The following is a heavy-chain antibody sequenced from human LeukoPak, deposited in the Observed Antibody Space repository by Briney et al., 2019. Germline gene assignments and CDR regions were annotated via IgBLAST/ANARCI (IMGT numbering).Heavy chain of an antibody. V-gene: IGHV3-7*01. D-gene: IGHD1-26*01. CDR1: GFTFNTYW. CDR2: IEQGGSTK. J-gene: IGHJ3*01. Sequence: RSGGSLRHSCAASGFTFNTYWMIWVRQAPGKGLEWVANIEQGGSTKYYVDSLKGRFTISRDNAKNSLYLQMNSLRAEDTAVYYCVRDKGGRSGAIYYDAFDVWGQGTMVTVSS. CDR3: VRDKGGRSGAIYYDAFDV.